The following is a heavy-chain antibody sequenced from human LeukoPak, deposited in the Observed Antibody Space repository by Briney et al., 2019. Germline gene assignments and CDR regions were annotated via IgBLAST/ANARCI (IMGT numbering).Heavy chain of an antibody. Sequence: GGSLRLSCAASEFSVSTRYMSWVHQAPGKGLEWVSVIYSGGSTYYADSVKGRFTISRDNSKNTLYLQMNSLRAEDTAVYYCARAQYYYDSSGYYYYFDYWGQGTLVTVSS. J-gene: IGHJ4*02. V-gene: IGHV3-53*01. CDR3: ARAQYYYDSSGYYYYFDY. D-gene: IGHD3-22*01. CDR2: IYSGGST. CDR1: EFSVSTRY.